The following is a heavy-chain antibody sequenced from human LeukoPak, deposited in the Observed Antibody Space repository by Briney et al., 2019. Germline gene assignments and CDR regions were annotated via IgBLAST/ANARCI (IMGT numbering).Heavy chain of an antibody. V-gene: IGHV4-59*12. Sequence: KPSETLSLTCTVSGGSISGYYWTWIRQPPGKGLEWIAYIYYSGGTNYNPSLKSRVTISVDTSKNQFSLKLTSVTAADTAVYYCAKDRSCINDVCHGDFDYWGQGTLVTVSS. CDR3: AKDRSCINDVCHGDFDY. J-gene: IGHJ4*02. CDR1: GGSISGYY. D-gene: IGHD2-8*01. CDR2: IYYSGGT.